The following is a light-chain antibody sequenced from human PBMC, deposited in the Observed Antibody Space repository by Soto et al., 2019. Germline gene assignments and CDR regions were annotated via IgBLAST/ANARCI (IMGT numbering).Light chain of an antibody. J-gene: IGKJ1*01. CDR3: QHYGASPWT. V-gene: IGKV3-20*01. CDR1: QSVSSH. CDR2: RAS. Sequence: EVVMTQSPATLSVSPGERATLSCRASQSVSSHLAWYQQKPGQAPRVLIYRASIRATGISDRFSGSGSGTDFTLTISRLEPEDFAVYYCQHYGASPWTFGQGTKVDIK.